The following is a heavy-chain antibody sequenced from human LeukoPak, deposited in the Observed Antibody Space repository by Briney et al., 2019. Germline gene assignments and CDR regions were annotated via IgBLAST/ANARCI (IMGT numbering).Heavy chain of an antibody. J-gene: IGHJ5*02. CDR1: GGSISSGGYY. V-gene: IGHV4-31*03. Sequence: SETLSLTCTVSGGSISSGGYYWSWIRQHPEKGLEWIGYIYYSGSTYYNPSLKSRVTISVDTSKNQFSLKLSSVTAADTAVYYCARDYGSGSYSEYNWFDPWGQGTLVTVSS. CDR2: IYYSGST. CDR3: ARDYGSGSYSEYNWFDP. D-gene: IGHD3-10*01.